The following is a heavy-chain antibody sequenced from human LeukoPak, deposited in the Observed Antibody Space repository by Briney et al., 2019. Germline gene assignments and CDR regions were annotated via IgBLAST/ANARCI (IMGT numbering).Heavy chain of an antibody. CDR1: GGSISSGDYY. CDR2: IYYSGST. J-gene: IGHJ3*02. Sequence: TSETLSHTCTVSGGSISSGDYYWSWIRQPPGKGLEWIGYIYYSGSTYYNPSLKSRVTISVDTSKNQFSLKLSSVTAADTAVYYCARVTPLGYCSSTSCYAGLGTFDIWGQGTMVTVSS. D-gene: IGHD2-2*01. CDR3: ARVTPLGYCSSTSCYAGLGTFDI. V-gene: IGHV4-30-4*01.